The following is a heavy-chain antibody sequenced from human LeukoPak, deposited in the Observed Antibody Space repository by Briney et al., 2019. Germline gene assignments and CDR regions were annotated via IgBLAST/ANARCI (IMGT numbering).Heavy chain of an antibody. CDR2: ISYGGST. J-gene: IGHJ4*02. D-gene: IGHD2-21*01. CDR1: GGSINSDSYY. Sequence: PSETLSLTCTVSGGSINSDSYYWAWIRQPPEKGLEWIGTISYGGSTYYNPSLKSRVTMSVDTSKNQFSLKLTSVTAADTAVYYCASVYSRDSSILPFDYWGQGTLVTVSS. V-gene: IGHV4-39*01. CDR3: ASVYSRDSSILPFDY.